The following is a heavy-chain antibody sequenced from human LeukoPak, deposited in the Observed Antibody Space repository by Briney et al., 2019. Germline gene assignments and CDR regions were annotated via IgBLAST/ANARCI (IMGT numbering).Heavy chain of an antibody. CDR1: GFTFSSYW. Sequence: QTGGSLRLSCAASGFTFSSYWMSWVRQAPGKGLEWVANIKQDGSEKYYVDSVKGRFTISRDNAKNSLYLQMNSLRAEDTAVYYCARTLGGRAAAGTDYWGQGTLVTVSS. CDR3: ARTLGGRAAAGTDY. J-gene: IGHJ4*02. D-gene: IGHD6-13*01. V-gene: IGHV3-7*03. CDR2: IKQDGSEK.